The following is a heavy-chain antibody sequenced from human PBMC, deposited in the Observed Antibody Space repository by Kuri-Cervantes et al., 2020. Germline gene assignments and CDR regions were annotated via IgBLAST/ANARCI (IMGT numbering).Heavy chain of an antibody. V-gene: IGHV3-21*01. J-gene: IGHJ4*02. CDR2: ISSSSSTI. D-gene: IGHD5-24*01. CDR3: ARSWTGYGWLENCRDY. Sequence: GESLKISCAASGFTFSSYSMHWVRQAPGKGLEWVSSISSSSSTIYYADSVKGRFTISRDNAKNSLYLQMNSLRAEDTAVYYCARSWTGYGWLENCRDYWGQGTLVTVSS. CDR1: GFTFSSYS.